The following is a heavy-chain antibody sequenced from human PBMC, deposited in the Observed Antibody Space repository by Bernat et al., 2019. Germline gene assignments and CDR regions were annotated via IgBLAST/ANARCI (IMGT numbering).Heavy chain of an antibody. J-gene: IGHJ6*03. CDR2: IWYDGSNK. Sequence: QVQLVESGGGVVQPGRSLRLSCAASGFTFSSYGMHWVRQAPGKGLEWVAVIWYDGSNKYYADSVKGRFTISRDNSKNTLYLQMNSLRAEDTAVYYCARGAVDLTGYFRYDYMDVWGKGTTVTVSS. V-gene: IGHV3-33*01. D-gene: IGHD3-9*01. CDR1: GFTFSSYG. CDR3: ARGAVDLTGYFRYDYMDV.